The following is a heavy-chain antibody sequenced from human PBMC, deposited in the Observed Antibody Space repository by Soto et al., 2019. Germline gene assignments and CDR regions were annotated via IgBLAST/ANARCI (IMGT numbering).Heavy chain of an antibody. CDR1: GFTFSGSA. D-gene: IGHD1-7*01. Sequence: PGGSLRLSCAASGFTFSGSAMHWVRQASGKGLEWVGRIRSKANSYATAYAASVKGRFTISRDDSKNTAYLQMNSLKTEDTAVYYCTRPSTTGTTPAEHGMDVWGQGTTVTVSS. V-gene: IGHV3-73*01. CDR3: TRPSTTGTTPAEHGMDV. CDR2: IRSKANSYAT. J-gene: IGHJ6*01.